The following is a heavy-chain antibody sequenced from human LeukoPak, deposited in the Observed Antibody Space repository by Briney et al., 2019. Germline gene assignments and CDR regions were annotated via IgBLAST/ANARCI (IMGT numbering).Heavy chain of an antibody. D-gene: IGHD4-11*01. CDR3: AKVVTFSFDC. CDR1: GFTFSSCG. Sequence: AGGSLRLSCSASGFTFSSCGPHWVRQAPGKGLEWVAFIRLDGSNKYYADSVKGRFTISRDNSKNTLYLQMNSLRAEDTSVYYCAKVVTFSFDCWGQGTLVTVSS. V-gene: IGHV3-30*02. CDR2: IRLDGSNK. J-gene: IGHJ4*02.